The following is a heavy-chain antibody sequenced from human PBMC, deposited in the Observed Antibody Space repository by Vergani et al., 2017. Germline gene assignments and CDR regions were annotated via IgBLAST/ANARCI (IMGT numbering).Heavy chain of an antibody. V-gene: IGHV3-23*01. Sequence: EVQLLESGGGLVQPGGSLRLSCAASGFTFSSYAMSWVRQAPGKGLEWVSGSSGSGGSTYNADSVKGRFTISRDNSKNTLYVQMNNLRAEDTAVYYCGKDNVPGYYDSSGYCDYWGQGTMVTVSS. CDR2: SSGSGGST. CDR3: GKDNVPGYYDSSGYCDY. D-gene: IGHD3-22*01. CDR1: GFTFSSYA. J-gene: IGHJ4*02.